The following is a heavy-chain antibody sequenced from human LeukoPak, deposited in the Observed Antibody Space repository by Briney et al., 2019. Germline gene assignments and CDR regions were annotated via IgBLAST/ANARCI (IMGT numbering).Heavy chain of an antibody. D-gene: IGHD6-13*01. J-gene: IGHJ6*03. Sequence: SETLSLTCAVYGGSFSGNNWSWFRKPPGKGLEWIGEINHSGSTNYNPSLKSRVTISVDTSKNQFSLQLNSVTPEDTAVYYCARYSSSSYYYMDVWGKGTPVTVSS. V-gene: IGHV4-34*01. CDR3: ARYSSSSYYYMDV. CDR1: GGSFSGNN. CDR2: INHSGST.